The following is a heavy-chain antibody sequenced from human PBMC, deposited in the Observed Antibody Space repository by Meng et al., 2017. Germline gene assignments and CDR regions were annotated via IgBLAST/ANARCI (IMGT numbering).Heavy chain of an antibody. V-gene: IGHV1-69*05. Sequence: AVKVSCKASGGTLSSYAISRVRQAPAQGLEWMGGIITIFGTANYAQKFQGRVTITTDESTNTAYMELSSLRSEDTAVYYCARSEQRMTRDYWGQGTLVTVSS. J-gene: IGHJ4*02. CDR2: IITIFGTA. D-gene: IGHD6-25*01. CDR3: ARSEQRMTRDY. CDR1: GGTLSSYA.